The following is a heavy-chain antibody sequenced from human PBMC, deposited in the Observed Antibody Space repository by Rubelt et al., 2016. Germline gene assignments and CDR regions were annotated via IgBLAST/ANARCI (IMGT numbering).Heavy chain of an antibody. CDR2: IYSGGST. V-gene: IGHV3-53*01. CDR1: GFTVSSNY. D-gene: IGHD3-16*01. Sequence: EVQLVESGGGLIQPGGSLRLSCAASGFTVSSNYMSWVRQAPGKGLEWVSVIYSGGSTYYAGVVKGRFTISRDNSNKTLFLQRDSLRAGDTALDYCVGWGEFGRFEYWGQGTLVNGSS. J-gene: IGHJ4*02. CDR3: VGWGEFGRFEY.